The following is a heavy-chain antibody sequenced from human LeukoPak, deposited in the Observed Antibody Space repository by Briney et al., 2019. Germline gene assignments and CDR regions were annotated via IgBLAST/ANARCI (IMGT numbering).Heavy chain of an antibody. V-gene: IGHV4-39*07. CDR3: ARGRRYYDSSGYAHVHYFDY. CDR1: GGSISSSSYY. J-gene: IGHJ4*02. CDR2: IYYSGST. D-gene: IGHD3-22*01. Sequence: SETLSLTCTVSGGSISSSSYYWGLIREPPGKGLEWIGSIYYSGSTYYNPSLKSRVTISVDTSKNQFSLKLSSVTAADTAVYYCARGRRYYDSSGYAHVHYFDYWGQGTVVTVSS.